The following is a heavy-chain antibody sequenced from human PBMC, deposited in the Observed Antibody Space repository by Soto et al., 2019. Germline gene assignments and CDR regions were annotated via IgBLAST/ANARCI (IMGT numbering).Heavy chain of an antibody. CDR3: ASGIDP. CDR2: IKPDGSET. J-gene: IGHJ5*02. V-gene: IGHV3-7*05. CDR1: GFTFSSYW. Sequence: GGSLRLSCAASGFTFSSYWMNWVRQAPGKGLEWVANIKPDGSETAYVDSVKGRFTISRDNAKKFLYLQMNSLRVDDTAVYYCASGIDPWGQGTLVTVSS.